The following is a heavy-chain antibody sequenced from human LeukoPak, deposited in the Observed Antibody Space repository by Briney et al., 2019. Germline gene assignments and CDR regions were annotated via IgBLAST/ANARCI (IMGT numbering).Heavy chain of an antibody. D-gene: IGHD3-16*01. CDR2: IYTGDSDT. CDR1: GYTFTNYW. CDR3: ARGGGGVKFDF. J-gene: IGHJ4*02. Sequence: GESLKISCKGSGYTFTNYWIGWVRQMPGKGLEWMGIIYTGDSDTRYGPSFRGQVTISADKSISTAYLQWSSLKPSDTAMCYCARGGGGVKFDFWGQGTLVTVSS. V-gene: IGHV5-51*01.